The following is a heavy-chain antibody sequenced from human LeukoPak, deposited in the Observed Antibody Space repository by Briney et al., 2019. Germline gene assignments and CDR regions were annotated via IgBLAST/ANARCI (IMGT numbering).Heavy chain of an antibody. CDR1: GYTFTSYG. D-gene: IGHD5-24*01. J-gene: IGHJ4*02. CDR2: ISAYNGNT. V-gene: IGHV1-18*01. CDR3: ARGTRKDSRDGYNF. Sequence: ASVKVSCKASGYTFTSYGISWVRQAPGQGLEWMGWISAYNGNTNYAQKLQGRVTMTTDTSTSTAYMELSSLRSEDTAVYYCARGTRKDSRDGYNFWGQGTLVTVSS.